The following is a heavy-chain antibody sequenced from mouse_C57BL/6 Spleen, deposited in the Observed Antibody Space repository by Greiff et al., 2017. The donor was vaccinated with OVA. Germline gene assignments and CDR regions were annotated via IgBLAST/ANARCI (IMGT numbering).Heavy chain of an antibody. J-gene: IGHJ1*03. V-gene: IGHV1-52*01. Sequence: VQLQQPGAELVRPGSSVKLSCKASGYTFTSYWMHWVKQRPIQGLEWIGNIDPSDSETNYNQKFKDKATLTVDKSSSTAYIQLSSLTSEDSAVYYCARGVGRYFDVWGTGTTVTVSS. CDR1: GYTFTSYW. CDR3: ARGVGRYFDV. CDR2: IDPSDSET. D-gene: IGHD4-1*01.